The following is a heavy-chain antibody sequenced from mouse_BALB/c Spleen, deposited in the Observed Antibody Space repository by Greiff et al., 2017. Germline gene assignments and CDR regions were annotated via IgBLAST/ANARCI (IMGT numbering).Heavy chain of an antibody. CDR3: ARPRSSYGYFDY. V-gene: IGHV2-9*02. Sequence: VQLQQSGPGLVAPSQSLSITCTVSGFSLTSYGVHWVRQPPGKGLEWLGVIWAGGSTNYNSALMSRLSISKDNSKSQVFLKMNSLQTDDTAMYYCARPRSSYGYFDYWGQGTTLTVSS. CDR2: IWAGGST. D-gene: IGHD1-1*01. CDR1: GFSLTSYG. J-gene: IGHJ2*01.